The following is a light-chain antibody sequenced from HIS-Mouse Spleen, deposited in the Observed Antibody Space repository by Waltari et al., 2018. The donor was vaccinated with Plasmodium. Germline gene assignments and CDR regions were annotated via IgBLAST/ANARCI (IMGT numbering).Light chain of an antibody. CDR3: QAWDSSTVV. J-gene: IGLJ2*01. CDR2: QDS. CDR1: KLGDKF. Sequence: SYELTQPPSVSVSPGQTASITCPGNKLGDKFACWYQQKPGQSPVLVSYQDSKRPSGLPERFSGSNSGNTATLTISGTQAMDEADYYCQAWDSSTVVFGGGTKLTVL. V-gene: IGLV3-1*01.